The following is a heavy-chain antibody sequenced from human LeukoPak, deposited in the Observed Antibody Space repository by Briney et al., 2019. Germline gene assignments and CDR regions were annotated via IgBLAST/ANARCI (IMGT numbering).Heavy chain of an antibody. CDR1: GCTFSSYA. Sequence: SVKVSCKSSGCTFSSYAFSWLRQAPGQGLEWVGGIIPIFGTANYAQKFQGRVTITADESTSTAYMELSSLRSEDTAVYSCARCRYGAEYYYGMDVWGKGTTVTVSS. CDR3: ARCRYGAEYYYGMDV. D-gene: IGHD4-17*01. J-gene: IGHJ6*04. V-gene: IGHV1-69*01. CDR2: IIPIFGTA.